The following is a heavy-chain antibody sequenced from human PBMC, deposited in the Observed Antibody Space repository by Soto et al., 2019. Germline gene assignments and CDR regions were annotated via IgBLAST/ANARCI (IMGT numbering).Heavy chain of an antibody. D-gene: IGHD3-10*01. Sequence: GGSLRLSCAASGFTFSSYGMHWVRQAPGKGLEWVAVISYDGSNKYYADSVKGRFTISRDNSKNTLYLQMNGLRAEDTAVYYCAKDGLLWFGAQSPNWFDPWGQGTLVTVSS. CDR2: ISYDGSNK. CDR1: GFTFSSYG. CDR3: AKDGLLWFGAQSPNWFDP. J-gene: IGHJ5*02. V-gene: IGHV3-30*18.